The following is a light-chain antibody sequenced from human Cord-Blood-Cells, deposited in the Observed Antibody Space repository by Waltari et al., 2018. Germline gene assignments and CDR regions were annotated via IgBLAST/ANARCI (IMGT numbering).Light chain of an antibody. CDR3: NSRDSSGNHWV. V-gene: IGLV3-19*01. Sequence: SSELTQDPAVSVALGQTVRITCQGDSLRSYYASWYQQKPGQAPVLVIYGKNNRPSGIPDRFFGSISGNTASLTITGAQAEDEADYYCNSRDSSGNHWVFGGGTKLTVL. J-gene: IGLJ3*02. CDR1: SLRSYY. CDR2: GKN.